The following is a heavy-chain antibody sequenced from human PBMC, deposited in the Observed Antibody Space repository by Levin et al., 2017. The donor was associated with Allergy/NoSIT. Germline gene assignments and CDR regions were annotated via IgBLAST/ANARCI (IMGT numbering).Heavy chain of an antibody. Sequence: GESLKISCAASGFTFSSYAMSWVRQAPGKGLEWVSAISGSGGSTYYADSVKGRFTISRDNSKNTLYLQMNSLRAEDTAVYYCAKSRSPPFMITFGGVIVRPDAFDIWGQGTMVTVSS. CDR2: ISGSGGST. CDR3: AKSRSPPFMITFGGVIVRPDAFDI. J-gene: IGHJ3*02. D-gene: IGHD3-16*02. V-gene: IGHV3-23*01. CDR1: GFTFSSYA.